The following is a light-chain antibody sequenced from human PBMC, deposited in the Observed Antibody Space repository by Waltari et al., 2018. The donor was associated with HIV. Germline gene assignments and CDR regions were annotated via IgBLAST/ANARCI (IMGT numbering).Light chain of an antibody. J-gene: IGLJ1*01. V-gene: IGLV2-14*01. Sequence: QSALTQPASVSGSPGQPIPISPPGASSDVGFYNHVSWSHHHPGKVPKLMIYEVSKRPSGVSNRFAGSKSGNTASLTISGLQAEDEADYYCSSYTGSNTLGVFGTGTRVTVL. CDR3: SSYTGSNTLGV. CDR2: EVS. CDR1: SSDVGFYNH.